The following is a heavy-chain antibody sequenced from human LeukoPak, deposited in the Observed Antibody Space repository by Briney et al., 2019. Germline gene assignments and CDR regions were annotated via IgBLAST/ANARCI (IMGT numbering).Heavy chain of an antibody. CDR3: ARETRGFDP. CDR2: IYYTGST. V-gene: IGHV4-59*02. CDR1: GGSVSSNY. Sequence: PSETLSLTCSVSGGSVSSNYWSWIRQAPGMGLEWIGYIYYTGSTNYNPSLKSRVTISVDTSKNQFSLKLCSVTAADTAVYYCARETRGFDPWGQGTLVTVSS. J-gene: IGHJ5*02. D-gene: IGHD3-10*01.